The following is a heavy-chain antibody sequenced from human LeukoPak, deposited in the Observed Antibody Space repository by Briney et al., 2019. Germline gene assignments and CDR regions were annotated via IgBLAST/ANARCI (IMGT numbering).Heavy chain of an antibody. J-gene: IGHJ4*02. Sequence: GRSLRLSCAASGFTFSSYGMHWVRQAPGKGLEWVAVISYDGSNKYYVNSVKGRFTSSRDNSKNTLYLQMNSLRPEDTAVYYCAKDRGEQWLVTSFDYWGQGTLVTVSS. CDR2: ISYDGSNK. CDR3: AKDRGEQWLVTSFDY. D-gene: IGHD6-19*01. V-gene: IGHV3-30*18. CDR1: GFTFSSYG.